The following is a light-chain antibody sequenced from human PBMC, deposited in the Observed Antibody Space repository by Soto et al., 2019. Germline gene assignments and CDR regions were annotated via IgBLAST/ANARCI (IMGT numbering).Light chain of an antibody. Sequence: DVQMTQSPSSVSASVGDRVTITCRASQSISSWLAWYQQKAGKAPNLLIYKASRLESGVPSRVSGSGSETEFTLTISGLQPGDSATYYCQQYNSYSPTFGQGTKVDIK. CDR2: KAS. CDR3: QQYNSYSPT. J-gene: IGKJ1*01. CDR1: QSISSW. V-gene: IGKV1-5*03.